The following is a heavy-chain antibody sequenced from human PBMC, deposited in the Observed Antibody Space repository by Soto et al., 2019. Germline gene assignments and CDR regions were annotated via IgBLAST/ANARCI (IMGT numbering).Heavy chain of an antibody. Sequence: SETLSLTCIVSGGSISDSIYYWSWLRQPPGKGLEWIGYIYYTGSTNYNPSLESRVFMSVDTSKNQLSLQLKSVTAADTATYYCARAAVYSVWYHDYWGQGIPVTVSS. V-gene: IGHV4-61*01. CDR3: ARAAVYSVWYHDY. CDR1: GGSISDSIYY. CDR2: IYYTGST. J-gene: IGHJ4*02. D-gene: IGHD6-19*01.